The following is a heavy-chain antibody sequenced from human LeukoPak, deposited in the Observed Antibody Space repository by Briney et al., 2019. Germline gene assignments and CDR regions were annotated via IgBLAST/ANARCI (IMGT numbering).Heavy chain of an antibody. D-gene: IGHD6-6*01. CDR2: ISSNGGST. Sequence: GGSLRLSCAASGFTFSSYTMHWVRQAPGKGLEYVSAISSNGGSTYYANSVKGRFTISRDNSKNTLYLQMGSLRAEDMAVYYCARDTRRGGSSGAFDIWGQGTMVTVSS. V-gene: IGHV3-64*01. CDR1: GFTFSSYT. J-gene: IGHJ3*02. CDR3: ARDTRRGGSSGAFDI.